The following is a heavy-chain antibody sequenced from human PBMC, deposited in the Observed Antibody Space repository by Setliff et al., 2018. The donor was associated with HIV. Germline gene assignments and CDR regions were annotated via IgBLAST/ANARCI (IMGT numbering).Heavy chain of an antibody. CDR2: IHYNEKT. D-gene: IGHD3-16*02. V-gene: IGHV4-39*07. CDR3: ATADFPPPSYIWESYRSGAFDI. J-gene: IGHJ3*02. Sequence: SGPTLVNPTQTLTLTCTFSGFSLSTNGVGVGWIRQPPGKGLEYIGSIHYNEKTYYNPSLKSRVTISIDTSKNQFSLNLSSVTAADTAVYYCATADFPPPSYIWESYRSGAFDIWGQGTMVTVSS. CDR1: GFSLSTNGVG.